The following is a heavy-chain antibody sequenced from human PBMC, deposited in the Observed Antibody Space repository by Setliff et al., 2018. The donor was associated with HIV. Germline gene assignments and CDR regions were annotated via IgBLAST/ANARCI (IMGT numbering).Heavy chain of an antibody. J-gene: IGHJ4*02. V-gene: IGHV3-30*04. D-gene: IGHD1-26*01. CDR1: GFTFSSFA. CDR2: LSYDGITE. Sequence: GGSLRLSCAASGFTFSSFAMHWVRQAPGKGLEWVAVLSYDGITEFYADSVRGRFTISRDNSNNTLYLQMNSLRAEDTAVYYCARGLGAVDYWGQGTLVTVSS. CDR3: ARGLGAVDY.